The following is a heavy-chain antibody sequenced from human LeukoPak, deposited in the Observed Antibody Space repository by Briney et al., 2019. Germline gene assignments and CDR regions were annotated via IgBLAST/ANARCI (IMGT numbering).Heavy chain of an antibody. Sequence: ASETLSLTCTVSGGSISSGDYYWSWIRQPPGKGLEWIGYIYYSGSTYYNPSLKSRVTISVDTSKNQFSLKLSSVTAADTAVYYCARLVDFWSGPYFDYWGQGTLVTVSS. CDR1: GGSISSGDYY. D-gene: IGHD3-3*01. J-gene: IGHJ4*02. CDR2: IYYSGST. CDR3: ARLVDFWSGPYFDY. V-gene: IGHV4-30-4*08.